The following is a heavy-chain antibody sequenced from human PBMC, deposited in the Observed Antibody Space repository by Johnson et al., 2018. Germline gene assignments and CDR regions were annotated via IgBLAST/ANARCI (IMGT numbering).Heavy chain of an antibody. CDR3: ARDLASGENGFYFYYYMDV. CDR2: ISYDGSNK. Sequence: QVQLVQSGGGVVQPGRSLRLACAASGFTFSSYDMHWVRQAPGKGLEWVAVISYDGSNKYYVDSVKGRFTISRDNSKNTLYLQLNSLRAEDTAVYYCARDLASGENGFYFYYYMDVWGKGTPVTVSS. D-gene: IGHD2-8*01. V-gene: IGHV3-30-3*01. CDR1: GFTFSSYD. J-gene: IGHJ6*03.